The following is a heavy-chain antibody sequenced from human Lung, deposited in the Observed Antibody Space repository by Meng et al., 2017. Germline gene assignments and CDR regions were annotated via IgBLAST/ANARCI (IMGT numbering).Heavy chain of an antibody. D-gene: IGHD3-16*01. CDR2: INHTRSV. CDR1: GVSLSVNY. CDR3: ARAGGGSPKLVMLVERKYYFTD. Sequence: FTPAESLSLTGVVSGVSLSVNYWCCISTSPGQGLEAIAEINHTRSVNYNLSLNSRVSISVDTSKYPFSLKLTSVTAADTAIYSCARAGGGSPKLVMLVERKYYFTDWGQGTLVTVYS. V-gene: IGHV4-34*01. J-gene: IGHJ4*02.